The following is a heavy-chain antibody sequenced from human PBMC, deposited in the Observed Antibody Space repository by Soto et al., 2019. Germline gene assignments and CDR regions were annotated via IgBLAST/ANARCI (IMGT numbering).Heavy chain of an antibody. V-gene: IGHV3-23*01. D-gene: IGHD1-26*01. J-gene: IGHJ6*02. Sequence: GGSLRLSCAASGFTFSSYAMSWVRQAPGKGLEWVSAISGSGGSTYYADSVKGRFTISRDDSKNTLYLQMNSLRAEDTAVYYCALIANDYYYGMDVWGQGTTVTVSS. CDR1: GFTFSSYA. CDR3: ALIANDYYYGMDV. CDR2: ISGSGGST.